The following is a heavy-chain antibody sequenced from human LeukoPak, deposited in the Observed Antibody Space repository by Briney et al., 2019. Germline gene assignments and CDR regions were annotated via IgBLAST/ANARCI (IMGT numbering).Heavy chain of an antibody. CDR2: IIPIFGTP. CDR3: ARNKVAAAGTLYYYYYMDV. D-gene: IGHD6-13*01. V-gene: IGHV1-69*05. J-gene: IGHJ6*03. CDR1: GYTFTSYG. Sequence: SVKVSCKASGYTFTSYGINWVRQAPGQGLEWMGGIIPIFGTPNYAQKFQGRVTITTDESTSTAYMELSSLRSEDTAVYYCARNKVAAAGTLYYYYYMDVWGKGTTVTVSS.